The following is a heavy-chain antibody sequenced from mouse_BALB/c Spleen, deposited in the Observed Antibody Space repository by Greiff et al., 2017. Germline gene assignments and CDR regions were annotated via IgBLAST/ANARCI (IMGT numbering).Heavy chain of an antibody. CDR1: GYTFTSYV. CDR2: INPYNDGT. CDR3: ARSYGSSYGDAMDY. Sequence: VQLKQSGPELVKPGASVKMSCKASGYTFTSYVMHWVKQKPGQGLEWIGYINPYNDGTKYNEKFKGKATLTSDKSSSTAYMELSSLTSEDSAVYYCARSYGSSYGDAMDYWGQGTSVTVSS. D-gene: IGHD1-1*01. V-gene: IGHV1-14*01. J-gene: IGHJ4*01.